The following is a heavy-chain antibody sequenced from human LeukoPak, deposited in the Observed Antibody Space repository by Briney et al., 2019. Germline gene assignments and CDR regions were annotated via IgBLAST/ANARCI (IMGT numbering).Heavy chain of an antibody. CDR1: GFTFSSYA. CDR2: ISYDGSNK. V-gene: IGHV3-30*04. Sequence: GGSLRLSCAASGFTFSSYAMHWVRQAPGKGLEWVAVISYDGSNKYYADSVKGRFTISRDNSKNTLYLQMNSLRAEDTAVYYCAPPATETEPHYWGQGTLVTVSS. CDR3: APPATETEPHY. D-gene: IGHD1-26*01. J-gene: IGHJ4*02.